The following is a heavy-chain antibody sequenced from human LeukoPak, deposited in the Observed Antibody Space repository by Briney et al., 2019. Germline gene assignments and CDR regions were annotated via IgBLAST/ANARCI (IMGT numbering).Heavy chain of an antibody. J-gene: IGHJ4*02. Sequence: GGSLRLSCAASGFTVSSNYMSWVRQAPGKGLEWVSVIYSGGSTYYADSVKGRFTISRDNSKYTLYLQMNSLRAEDTAVYYCARDRPEGSAFDYWGQGTLVTVSS. D-gene: IGHD3-10*01. CDR1: GFTVSSNY. CDR3: ARDRPEGSAFDY. CDR2: IYSGGST. V-gene: IGHV3-53*01.